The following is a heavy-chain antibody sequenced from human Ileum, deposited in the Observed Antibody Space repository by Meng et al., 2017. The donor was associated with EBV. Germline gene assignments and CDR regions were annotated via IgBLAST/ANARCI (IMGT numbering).Heavy chain of an antibody. CDR2: INHSGST. CDR1: GGSFNGYY. Sequence: QLQQWGPGLLKPSETLSLTCGGYGGSFNGYYWTWIPQPPGKGLEWIGEINHSGSTNYNPSLKSRVIISVDTSKNQFSLNLSSVTAADTAVYYCARGVYGPTTRGREYFIHWGRGTLVTVSS. D-gene: IGHD2-8*01. CDR3: ARGVYGPTTRGREYFIH. V-gene: IGHV4-34*01. J-gene: IGHJ1*01.